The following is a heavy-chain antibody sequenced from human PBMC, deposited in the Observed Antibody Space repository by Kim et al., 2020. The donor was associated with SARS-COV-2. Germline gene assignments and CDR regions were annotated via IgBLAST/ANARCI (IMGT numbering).Heavy chain of an antibody. CDR1: GGSISSYY. D-gene: IGHD5-18*01. V-gene: IGHV4-59*13. J-gene: IGHJ6*02. CDR3: ARALYEGYSYGYPHPLYYYYYGMDV. CDR2: IYYSGST. Sequence: SETLSLTCTVSGGSISSYYWSWIRQPPGKGLEWIGYIYYSGSTNYNPSLKSRVTISVDTSKNQFSLKLSSVTAADTAVYYCARALYEGYSYGYPHPLYYYYYGMDVWGQGTSVTVSS.